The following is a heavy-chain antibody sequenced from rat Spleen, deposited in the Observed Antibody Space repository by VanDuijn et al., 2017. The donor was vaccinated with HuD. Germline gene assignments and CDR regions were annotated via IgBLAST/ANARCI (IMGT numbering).Heavy chain of an antibody. J-gene: IGHJ2*01. CDR2: ISSDGGRN. CDR1: GFTFSDYY. CDR3: ARHGYNSYFDY. D-gene: IGHD1-9*01. Sequence: EVQLVESDGGLVQPGRSLKLSCAASGFTFSDYYMAWVRQAPTKGLEWVATISSDGGRNFYRDSVKGRFTISRDNAKRSLYLQMDSLRSVYTATYYWARHGYNSYFDYGGQGVMVTVSS. V-gene: IGHV5-29*01.